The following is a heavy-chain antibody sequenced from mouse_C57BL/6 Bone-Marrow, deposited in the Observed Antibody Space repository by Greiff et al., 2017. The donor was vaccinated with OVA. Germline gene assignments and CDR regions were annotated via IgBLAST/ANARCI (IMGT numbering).Heavy chain of an antibody. Sequence: VQLQQSGAELVKPGASVKISCKASGYAFSSYWMNWVKQRPGKGLEWIGQIYPGDGDTNYNGKFKGKATLTADKSSSTAYMQLSSLTSEDSAVYFCARPIYYGNFAWFAYWGQGTLVTVSA. CDR1: GYAFSSYW. J-gene: IGHJ3*01. CDR2: IYPGDGDT. CDR3: ARPIYYGNFAWFAY. V-gene: IGHV1-80*01. D-gene: IGHD2-1*01.